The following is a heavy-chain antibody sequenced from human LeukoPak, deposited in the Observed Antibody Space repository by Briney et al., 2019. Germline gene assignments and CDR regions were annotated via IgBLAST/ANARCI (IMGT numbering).Heavy chain of an antibody. V-gene: IGHV3-30*01. Sequence: PGGSLRLSCVGSGFTFSSYAMHWVRRAPGKGLEWVAVISDDGSKKYYADSEKGRFTIARDKSKNTLYLQMNSLRAEDTAVYHCARDRGEKYYYGSGKYHALSYMDVWGKGTTVTVSS. J-gene: IGHJ6*03. CDR2: ISDDGSKK. D-gene: IGHD3-10*01. CDR1: GFTFSSYA. CDR3: ARDRGEKYYYGSGKYHALSYMDV.